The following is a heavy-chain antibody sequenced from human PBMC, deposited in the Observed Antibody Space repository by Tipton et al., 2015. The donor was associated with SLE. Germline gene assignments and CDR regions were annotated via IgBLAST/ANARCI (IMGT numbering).Heavy chain of an antibody. CDR1: GASITSHY. CDR2: IYYSGST. V-gene: IGHV4-59*11. J-gene: IGHJ4*02. CDR3: ARRDFWTGYFDY. D-gene: IGHD3/OR15-3a*01. Sequence: TLSLTCTVSGASITSHYWSWIWQPPGKGMEWIGYIYYSGSTNYHPSLRGRGTISVDTSKNQFSLKLNSVTAADTAVYYCARRDFWTGYFDYGGQVTLVTFSS.